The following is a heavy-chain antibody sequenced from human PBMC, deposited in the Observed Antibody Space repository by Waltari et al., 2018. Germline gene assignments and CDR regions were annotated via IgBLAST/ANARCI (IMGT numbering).Heavy chain of an antibody. Sequence: QVTLKESGPVLVKPTETLTLTCTVSGFSLSNARMGVSWIRQPPGKALEWLAHLFSNDEKSYSTSLKSRLTISKDTSKSQVVLTMTNMDPVDTATYYCARTPGDDYIWGSYRGDYFDYWGQGTLVTVSS. CDR2: LFSNDEK. D-gene: IGHD3-16*02. CDR1: GFSLSNARMG. V-gene: IGHV2-26*01. J-gene: IGHJ4*02. CDR3: ARTPGDDYIWGSYRGDYFDY.